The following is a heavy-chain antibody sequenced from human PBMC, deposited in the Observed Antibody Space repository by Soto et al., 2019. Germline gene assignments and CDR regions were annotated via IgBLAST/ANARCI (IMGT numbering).Heavy chain of an antibody. Sequence: SETLSLTCAVSGDSVNTHDWWAWVRQPPGKRPEWIGEISHNDLKNYHPFLKTRLSFSISRDRSSLQFSLSLRSVTATDTAVYFCARRTSSGAIDDWGQGKMVTVSS. CDR2: ISHNDLK. CDR1: GDSVNTHDW. D-gene: IGHD2-8*02. V-gene: IGHV4-4*02. CDR3: ARRTSSGAIDD. J-gene: IGHJ4*02.